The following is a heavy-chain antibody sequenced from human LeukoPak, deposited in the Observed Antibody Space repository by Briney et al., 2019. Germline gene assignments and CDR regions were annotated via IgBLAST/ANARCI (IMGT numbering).Heavy chain of an antibody. D-gene: IGHD6-19*01. CDR3: ASQYSSAWYGNAFDI. Sequence: SETLSLTCAVSGGSISSSNWWSWVRQPPGKGLEWIGEIYHSGSTNYNPSLKSRVTISVDKSKNQFSLKLSSVTAADTAVYYCASQYSSAWYGNAFDIWGQGTLVTVSS. CDR1: GGSISSSNW. CDR2: IYHSGST. J-gene: IGHJ3*02. V-gene: IGHV4-4*02.